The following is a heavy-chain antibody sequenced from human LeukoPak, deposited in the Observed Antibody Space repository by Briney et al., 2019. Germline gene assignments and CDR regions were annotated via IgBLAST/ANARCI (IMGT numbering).Heavy chain of an antibody. J-gene: IGHJ4*02. CDR3: ARSGGGGDYFDY. D-gene: IGHD3-10*01. Sequence: PAGGSLRLSCAASGFIFSSYGMHWVRQAPGKGLEWVANIKQDGSDKYYVDSVKGRFTISRDNAKNSLYLQMNSLRAEDTALYYCARSGGGGDYFDYWGQGTLVTVSS. CDR2: IKQDGSDK. V-gene: IGHV3-7*01. CDR1: GFIFSSYG.